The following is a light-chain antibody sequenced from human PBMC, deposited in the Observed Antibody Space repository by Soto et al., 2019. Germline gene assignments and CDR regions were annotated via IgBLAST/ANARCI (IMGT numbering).Light chain of an antibody. J-gene: IGKJ1*01. CDR2: GAS. CDR1: QSVSSSY. Sequence: EIVLTQSPATLSLSPGERATLSCRASQSVSSSYLAWYQQKPGQAPRLLIYGASTRATGIPARFSGSGSGTEFTLTISSLQSEDFAVYYCQQYNNWLGTFGQGTKV. V-gene: IGKV3-15*01. CDR3: QQYNNWLGT.